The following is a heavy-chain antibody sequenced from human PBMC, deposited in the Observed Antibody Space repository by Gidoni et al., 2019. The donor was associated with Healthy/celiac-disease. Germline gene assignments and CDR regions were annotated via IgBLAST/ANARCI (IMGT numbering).Heavy chain of an antibody. J-gene: IGHJ4*02. Sequence: QLQLQESGPGLVKPSETRSLTCTVSGGSISSSSYYWGWIRQPPGKGLEWIGSIYYSGSTYYNPSLKSRVTISVDTSKHQFSLKLSSVTAADTAVYYCARHRYSYGSGVFDYWGQGTLVTVSS. V-gene: IGHV4-39*01. CDR1: GGSISSSSYY. CDR2: IYYSGST. CDR3: ARHRYSYGSGVFDY. D-gene: IGHD5-18*01.